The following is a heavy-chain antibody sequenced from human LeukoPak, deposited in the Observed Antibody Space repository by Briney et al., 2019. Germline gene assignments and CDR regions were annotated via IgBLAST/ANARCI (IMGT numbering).Heavy chain of an antibody. CDR3: ARSQRAGYNVYHFDY. V-gene: IGHV1-69*01. J-gene: IGHJ4*02. Sequence: SVKVSCKASGGTFSSYGVSWVRQAPGQGLEWMGGIIPIFRTTTYAQKFRGRVMITADESMSTAYMELSSLRSEDTAVYYCARSQRAGYNVYHFDYWGQGTLVTVSS. CDR1: GGTFSSYG. CDR2: IIPIFRTT. D-gene: IGHD5-24*01.